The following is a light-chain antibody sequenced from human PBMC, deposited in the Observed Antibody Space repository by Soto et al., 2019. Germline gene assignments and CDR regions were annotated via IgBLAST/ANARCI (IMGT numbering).Light chain of an antibody. Sequence: QSALTQPASVSGSPGQSITISCTGTSSDVGGYNYISWYQQHPGKAPKLIIYKVSNRPSGVSNRFSSSKSGKTASLTISGLQAEEEADYYGSSYTTSSTWVFGGGTKLTVL. CDR3: SSYTTSSTWV. V-gene: IGLV2-14*01. CDR2: KVS. J-gene: IGLJ3*02. CDR1: SSDVGGYNY.